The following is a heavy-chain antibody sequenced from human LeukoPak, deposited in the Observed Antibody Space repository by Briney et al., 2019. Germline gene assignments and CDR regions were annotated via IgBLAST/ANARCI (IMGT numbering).Heavy chain of an antibody. J-gene: IGHJ6*03. D-gene: IGHD3-22*01. Sequence: SESLSLTHTGCRGWISRWLWSWIRQPPGRGGAGIGYIYYSGRTNYNPSLHRRVTKSVDTSKNQFSVKLSSVTAADTAVYYCARRRYYYDSSGYYPYYYYMHLGGK. CDR3: ARRRYYYDSSGYYPYYYYMHL. CDR2: IYYSGRT. CDR1: RGWISRWL. V-gene: IGHV4-59*01.